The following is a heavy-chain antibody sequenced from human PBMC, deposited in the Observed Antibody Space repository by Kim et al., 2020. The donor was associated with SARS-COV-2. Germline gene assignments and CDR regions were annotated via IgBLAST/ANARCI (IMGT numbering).Heavy chain of an antibody. J-gene: IGHJ4*02. V-gene: IGHV4-39*07. CDR3: ARLPIYYDSSGYAGVDY. CDR1: GGSISSSSYY. Sequence: SETLSLTCTVSGGSISSSSYYWGWIRQPPGKGLEWIGSIYYSGSTYYNPSLKSRVTISVDTSKNQFSLKLSSVTAADTAVYYCARLPIYYDSSGYAGVDYWGQGTLVTVSS. CDR2: IYYSGST. D-gene: IGHD3-22*01.